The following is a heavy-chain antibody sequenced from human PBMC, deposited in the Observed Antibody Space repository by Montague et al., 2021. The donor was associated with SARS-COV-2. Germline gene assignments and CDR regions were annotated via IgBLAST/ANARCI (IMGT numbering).Heavy chain of an antibody. CDR3: ARHLPGIVVAEPAAADY. V-gene: IGHV4-39*01. D-gene: IGHD6-19*01. J-gene: IGHJ4*02. Sequence: SETLSLTCTVSGGSISSSSYYWGWIRQPPGKGLEWTGSFYYSGSTYYNPSLKSRVTISVDTSKNQFSLKMSSVTAADTAVYYCARHLPGIVVAEPAAADYWGQGTLVTVSS. CDR1: GGSISSSSYY. CDR2: FYYSGST.